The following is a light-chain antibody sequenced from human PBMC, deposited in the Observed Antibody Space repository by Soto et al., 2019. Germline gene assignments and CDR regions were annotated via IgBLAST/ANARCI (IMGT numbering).Light chain of an antibody. J-gene: IGKJ1*01. V-gene: IGKV3-20*01. CDR1: QSVSSSY. Sequence: EIVLTQSPGSLSLSPGEGATLSCRASQSVSSSYLAWYQQKPGQAPRLLIYGASSRATGIPDRFSGSGSGTDFTLTISRLEPEDFVVYYCQKYGSSPVTFGQGTKVDNK. CDR2: GAS. CDR3: QKYGSSPVT.